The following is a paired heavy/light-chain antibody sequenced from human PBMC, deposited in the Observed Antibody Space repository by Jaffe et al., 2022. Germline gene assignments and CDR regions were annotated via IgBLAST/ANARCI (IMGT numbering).Light chain of an antibody. CDR3: QQYNSYPWT. V-gene: IGKV1-5*03. Sequence: DIQMTQSPSTLSASVGDRVTITCRASQSISSWLAWYQQKPGKAPKLLIYKASSLESGVPSRFSGSGSGTEFTLTISSPQPDDFATYYCQQYNSYPWTFGQGTKVEIK. J-gene: IGKJ1*01. CDR2: KAS. CDR1: QSISSW.
Heavy chain of an antibody. D-gene: IGHD6-13*01. Sequence: QVQLQESGPGLVKPSETLSLTCTVSGGSISDYYWSWIRQPPGKGLEWVAYIYSSGSTNYNPSLKSRVAMSVDTSNNQFSLNLRSVTAADTAVYYCARRHSSTWYFDHWGQGTLVTVSS. V-gene: IGHV4-59*01. CDR1: GGSISDYY. J-gene: IGHJ4*02. CDR2: IYSSGST. CDR3: ARRHSSTWYFDH.